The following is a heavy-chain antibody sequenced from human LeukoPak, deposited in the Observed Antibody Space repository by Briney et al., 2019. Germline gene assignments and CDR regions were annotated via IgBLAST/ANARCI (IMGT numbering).Heavy chain of an antibody. D-gene: IGHD3-10*01. Sequence: ASVKVSCKASGYTFTGYYMHWVRQAPGQGLEWMGWINPNSGGTNYAQKFQGRVTMTRNTSISTAYMELSSLRSEDTAVYYCARGTYYYGSGSPAAFDIWGHGTMVTVSS. J-gene: IGHJ3*02. CDR2: INPNSGGT. CDR3: ARGTYYYGSGSPAAFDI. V-gene: IGHV1-2*02. CDR1: GYTFTGYY.